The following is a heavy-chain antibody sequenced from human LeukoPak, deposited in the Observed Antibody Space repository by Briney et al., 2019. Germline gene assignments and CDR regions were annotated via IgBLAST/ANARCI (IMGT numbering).Heavy chain of an antibody. CDR1: GFTFSSYS. J-gene: IGHJ4*02. V-gene: IGHV3-21*01. CDR2: ISSSSSYI. Sequence: PGGSLRLSCAPSGFTFSSYSMNWVRQAPGKGLEWVSSISSSSSYIYYANSVKGRFPISRHNAKNSLYLQMNRLRAEDTAVYYCARVKTCSSTSCYPHFDYWGQGTLVTVSS. CDR3: ARVKTCSSTSCYPHFDY. D-gene: IGHD2-2*01.